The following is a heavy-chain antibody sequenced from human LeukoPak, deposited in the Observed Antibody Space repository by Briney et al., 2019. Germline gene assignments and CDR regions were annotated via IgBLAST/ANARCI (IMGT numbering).Heavy chain of an antibody. CDR3: ASGSYYFDY. V-gene: IGHV4-59*08. CDR2: IYYSGST. Sequence: KSSETLSLTCTVSGGSLSSYYWSWIRQPPGKGLEWIGYIYYSGSTKYNPSLKSRATISVDTSKNQFSLKLNSVTAADTAVYYCASGSYYFDYWGQGTLVTVSS. D-gene: IGHD1-26*01. CDR1: GGSLSSYY. J-gene: IGHJ4*02.